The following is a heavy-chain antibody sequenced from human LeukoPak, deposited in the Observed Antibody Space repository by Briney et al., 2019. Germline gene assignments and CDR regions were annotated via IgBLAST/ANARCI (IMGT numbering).Heavy chain of an antibody. V-gene: IGHV3-66*01. CDR1: GFTFSSYW. J-gene: IGHJ4*02. Sequence: GGSLRLSCAASGFTFSSYWMSWVRQAPGKGLEWVSVIYSGGSTYYADSVKGRFTISRDDSKNTLYLQMNSLRAEDTAVYYCARDRRGGFDYWGQGTLVTVSS. D-gene: IGHD3-16*01. CDR3: ARDRRGGFDY. CDR2: IYSGGST.